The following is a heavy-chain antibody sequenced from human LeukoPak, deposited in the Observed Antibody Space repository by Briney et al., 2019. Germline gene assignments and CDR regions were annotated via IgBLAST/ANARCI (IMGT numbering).Heavy chain of an antibody. CDR1: GYTFTNYA. V-gene: IGHV1-18*01. CDR2: ISAYNGNT. CDR3: ARIRFIPYDSSNLDWFDP. J-gene: IGHJ5*02. Sequence: ASVKVSCKASGYTFTNYAINWVRQAPGQGLEWMGWISAYNGNTNYAQKLQGRVTMTTDTSTSTAYMELRSLRSDDTAVYYCARIRFIPYDSSNLDWFDPWGQGTLVTVSS. D-gene: IGHD3-22*01.